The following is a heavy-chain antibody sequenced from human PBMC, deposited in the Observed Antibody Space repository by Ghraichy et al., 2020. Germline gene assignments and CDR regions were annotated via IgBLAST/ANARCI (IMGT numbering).Heavy chain of an antibody. Sequence: GESLRLSCAASGFTFSSYAMSWVRQAPGKGLEWVSASGDGTYYADSVKGRFTISRDNSKNTLYLQMNSLRAEDTAVYFCVTSGSGWYHYWGQGTLVTVSP. CDR2: SGDGT. J-gene: IGHJ4*02. D-gene: IGHD6-19*01. V-gene: IGHV3-23*01. CDR1: GFTFSSYA. CDR3: VTSGSGWYHY.